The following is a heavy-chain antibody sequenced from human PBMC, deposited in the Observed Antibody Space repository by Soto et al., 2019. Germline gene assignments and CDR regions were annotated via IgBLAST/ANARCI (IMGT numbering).Heavy chain of an antibody. CDR3: ASTSMVRGVTPPTFDY. V-gene: IGHV4-59*01. D-gene: IGHD3-10*01. CDR2: IYYSGST. J-gene: IGHJ4*02. CDR1: GGSISSYY. Sequence: SETLSLTCTVSGGSISSYYWSWIRQPPGKGLEWIGYIYYSGSTNYNPSLKSRVTISVDTSKNQFSLKLSSVTAADTAVYYCASTSMVRGVTPPTFDYWGQGTLVTVSS.